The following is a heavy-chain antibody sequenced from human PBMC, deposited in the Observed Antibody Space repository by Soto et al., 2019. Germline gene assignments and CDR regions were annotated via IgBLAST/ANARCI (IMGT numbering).Heavy chain of an antibody. CDR2: IRSDTYSHAT. Sequence: EVQLVESGGGLVQPGGSLKLSCAASGFIFSGAGIHWVRQASGKGLEWVARIRSDTYSHATAYAASVKGRFTISRDDSKNTAYLQLNSLRSEDTAVYYCTRPSEDRSGYDWVLDLWGRGTLVTVSS. V-gene: IGHV3-73*02. CDR3: TRPSEDRSGYDWVLDL. CDR1: GFIFSGAG. D-gene: IGHD3-22*01. J-gene: IGHJ2*01.